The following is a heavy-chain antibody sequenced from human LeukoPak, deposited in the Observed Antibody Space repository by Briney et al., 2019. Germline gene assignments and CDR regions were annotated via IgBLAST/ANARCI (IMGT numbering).Heavy chain of an antibody. J-gene: IGHJ4*02. D-gene: IGHD3-22*01. V-gene: IGHV3-53*01. CDR2: IYSSGTT. Sequence: PGGSLRLSCAASGFTVSSNYMSWVRQAPGKGLEWVSVIYSSGTTYYGDSVNGRFTISRDNSKNTLYLQMNSLRAEDTAVYYCGKLKSSGYIIEYWGRGTLVTVSS. CDR1: GFTVSSNY. CDR3: GKLKSSGYIIEY.